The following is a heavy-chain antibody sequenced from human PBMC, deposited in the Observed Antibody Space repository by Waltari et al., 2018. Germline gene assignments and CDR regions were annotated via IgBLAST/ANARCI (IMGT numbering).Heavy chain of an antibody. CDR1: GGSIRSYY. CDR3: ARFYCSGGSCSPEDH. Sequence: QVQLQESGPGLVKPSETLSLPCPASGGSIRSYYWSWIRQSPEKGLEWIGYISYSGSINYNPSLKSRVTISVDTSKNQFSLKLTSVTAADTAVYYCARFYCSGGSCSPEDHWGQGTLVTVSS. V-gene: IGHV4-59*01. J-gene: IGHJ4*02. CDR2: ISYSGSI. D-gene: IGHD2-15*01.